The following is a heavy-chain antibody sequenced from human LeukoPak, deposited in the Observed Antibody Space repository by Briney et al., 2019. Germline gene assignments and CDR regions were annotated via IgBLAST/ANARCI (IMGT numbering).Heavy chain of an antibody. D-gene: IGHD1-1*01. J-gene: IGHJ4*02. CDR2: IKSKSDGDSV. CDR1: GLIFSNAW. CDR3: TTAPSYYNFKSFDY. Sequence: MAGGSLRLSCSASGLIFSNAWMSWVRQTPGKALECIGRIKSKSDGDSVDYAAPVKGRITISRDDWKNTLFLEMTTLKTEDTGVYFCTTAPSYYNFKSFDYWGQRTVATVSS. V-gene: IGHV3-15*01.